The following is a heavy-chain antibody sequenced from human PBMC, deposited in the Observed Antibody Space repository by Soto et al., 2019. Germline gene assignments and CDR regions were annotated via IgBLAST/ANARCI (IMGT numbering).Heavy chain of an antibody. CDR1: GFTFSRYA. J-gene: IGHJ4*02. CDR3: AKHMDDSGYFYVEGADH. Sequence: SLRLSCVASGFTFSRYAMHWVRQFPGRGLEWVAVISYTGANTYYVGSVRGRFTISRDNSKNTLYLQMNSLRAEDTAMYYCAKHMDDSGYFYVEGADHWGQGTLVTVSS. CDR2: ISYTGANT. D-gene: IGHD3-22*01. V-gene: IGHV3-30*18.